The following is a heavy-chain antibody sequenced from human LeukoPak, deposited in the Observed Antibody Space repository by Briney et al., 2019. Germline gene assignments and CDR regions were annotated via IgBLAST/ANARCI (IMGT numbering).Heavy chain of an antibody. J-gene: IGHJ4*02. V-gene: IGHV4-61*02. Sequence: SETLSLTCTVSGGSISSGSYYWSWIRQPAGKGLEWIGRIYTSGSTNYNPSLKSRVTISVDTSKNQFSLKLSPVTAADTAVYYCARDHYDFWSGYYQGFDYWGQGTLVTVSS. CDR3: ARDHYDFWSGYYQGFDY. CDR2: IYTSGST. CDR1: GGSISSGSYY. D-gene: IGHD3-3*01.